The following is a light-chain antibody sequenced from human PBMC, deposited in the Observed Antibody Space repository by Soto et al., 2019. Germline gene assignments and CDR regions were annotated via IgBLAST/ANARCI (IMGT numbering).Light chain of an antibody. Sequence: SYDLTQPPSVSVAPEKTATITCGGDRIGTNAVHWYQQKPGQAPLLVVYYDSDRPSGIPERISGSTSGNTATLTISRVEAGDEADYYCQLWDSSIDQGVFGGGTKLTVL. CDR2: YDS. J-gene: IGLJ3*02. CDR1: RIGTNA. V-gene: IGLV3-21*03. CDR3: QLWDSSIDQGV.